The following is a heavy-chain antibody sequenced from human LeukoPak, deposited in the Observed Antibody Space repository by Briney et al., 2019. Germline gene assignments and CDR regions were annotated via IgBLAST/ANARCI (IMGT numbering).Heavy chain of an antibody. CDR1: GGSLSRGGYY. V-gene: IGHV4-31*03. D-gene: IGHD3-16*02. J-gene: IGHJ5*02. Sequence: SQTLSLTCTVSGGSLSRGGYYWRWLRQHPGTGLEWIGYIYYSGSTYYNPSLKSRVTISVATSKNQFSLKLSSVTAADTAVYYCARARVITFGGVIVPGPWGQGTLVTVSS. CDR3: ARARVITFGGVIVPGP. CDR2: IYYSGST.